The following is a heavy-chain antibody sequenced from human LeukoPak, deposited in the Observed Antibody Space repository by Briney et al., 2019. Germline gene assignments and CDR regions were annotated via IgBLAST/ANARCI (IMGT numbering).Heavy chain of an antibody. CDR1: GFTVSSDY. CDR2: IYSGGST. Sequence: GGSLRLSCAASGFTVSSDYMSWVRQAPGKGMEWVSVIYSGGSTYYADSVKGRFTISRDKSKNTVYLQMNSLRFEDTAMYYCARNWFDPWGQGTLVTVSS. CDR3: ARNWFDP. J-gene: IGHJ5*02. V-gene: IGHV3-53*05.